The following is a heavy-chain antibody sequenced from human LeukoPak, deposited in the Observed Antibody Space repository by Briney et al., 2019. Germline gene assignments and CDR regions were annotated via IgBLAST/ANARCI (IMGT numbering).Heavy chain of an antibody. J-gene: IGHJ4*02. D-gene: IGHD6-13*01. CDR1: GGSISSYY. CDR3: ARRAERYSSSWYDY. CDR2: IYYSGST. V-gene: IGHV4-59*08. Sequence: SETLSLTCTVSGGSISSYYWSWIRQPPGKGLEWIGYIYYSGSTNYNPSLKSRVTISVDTSKNQFSLKLSSVTAADTAVYYCARRAERYSSSWYDYWGQGTLVTVPS.